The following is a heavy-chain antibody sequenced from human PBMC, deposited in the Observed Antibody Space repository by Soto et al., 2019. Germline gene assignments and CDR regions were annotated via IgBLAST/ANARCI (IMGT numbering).Heavy chain of an antibody. CDR3: ARVGRKPAADAFDI. CDR1: GFTFSSYS. CDR2: ISSSSSYI. J-gene: IGHJ3*02. Sequence: LRLSCAASGFTFSSYSMNWFLQAPGKGLEWVSSISSSSSYIYYADSVKGRFTISRDNAKNSLYLQMNSLRAEDTAVYYCARVGRKPAADAFDIWGQGTMVTVSS. V-gene: IGHV3-21*01. D-gene: IGHD2-2*01.